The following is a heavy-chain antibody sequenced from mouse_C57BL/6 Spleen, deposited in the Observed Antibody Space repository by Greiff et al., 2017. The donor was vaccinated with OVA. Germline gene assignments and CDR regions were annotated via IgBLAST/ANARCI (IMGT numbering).Heavy chain of an antibody. CDR1: GFTFSSYG. V-gene: IGHV5-6*01. Sequence: EVKLVESGGDLVKPGGSLKLSCAASGFTFSSYGMSWVRQTPDKRLEWVATISSGGSYTYYPDSVKGRFTISRDNAKNPLYLQMSSLKSEDTAMYYCARQNWESVFDYWGQGTTLTVSS. J-gene: IGHJ2*01. CDR3: ARQNWESVFDY. CDR2: ISSGGSYT. D-gene: IGHD4-1*01.